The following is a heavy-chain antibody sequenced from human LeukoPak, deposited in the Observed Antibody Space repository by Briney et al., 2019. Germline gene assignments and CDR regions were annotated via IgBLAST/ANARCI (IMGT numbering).Heavy chain of an antibody. D-gene: IGHD3-9*01. J-gene: IGHJ4*02. CDR2: INRDGRST. CDR3: ARHPYDILTGPSFDY. Sequence: GGSLRLSCAASGFTFSSDWMHWVRQAPGKGLVWVSRINRDGRSTTYADSVKGRFTVSRDNAKNTLYLQMNSLRAEDTAVYYCARHPYDILTGPSFDYWGQGTLDTVSS. V-gene: IGHV3-74*01. CDR1: GFTFSSDW.